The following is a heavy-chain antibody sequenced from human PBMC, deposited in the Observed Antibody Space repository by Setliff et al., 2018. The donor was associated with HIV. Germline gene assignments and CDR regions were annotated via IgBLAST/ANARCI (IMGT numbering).Heavy chain of an antibody. CDR1: GFTFSSYW. V-gene: IGHV3-7*03. D-gene: IGHD6-13*01. CDR2: IKQDGSEK. CDR3: ARVDSDLQNEYSSMNYFDY. Sequence: GESLKISCAASGFTFSSYWMSWVRQAPGKGLEWVANIKQDGSEKYYVDSVKGRFTISRDNAKNSLYLQMNSLRAEDTAVYYCARVDSDLQNEYSSMNYFDYWGQGTLVTVSS. J-gene: IGHJ4*02.